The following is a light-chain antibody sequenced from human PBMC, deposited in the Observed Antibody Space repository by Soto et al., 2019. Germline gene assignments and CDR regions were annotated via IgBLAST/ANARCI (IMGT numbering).Light chain of an antibody. J-gene: IGLJ2*01. Sequence: QSVLTQPPSASGSAGHSVTIPCTGTGIDDYDYNFVSWYQHHPGKVPKPIIFEVNKRPSGVPDRFSGSKSGTTASLTVSGLQADDEADYYCSTFAVSPVIFGGGTKVTVL. CDR1: GIDDYDYNF. V-gene: IGLV2-8*01. CDR3: STFAVSPVI. CDR2: EVN.